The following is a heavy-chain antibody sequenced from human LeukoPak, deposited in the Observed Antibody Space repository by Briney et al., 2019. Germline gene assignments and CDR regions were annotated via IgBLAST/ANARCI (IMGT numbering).Heavy chain of an antibody. Sequence: ASVKVSCKASGYTFTSYAMNWVRQAPGQGLEWMGWISAYNGNTNYAQKLQGRVTMTTDTSTSTAYMELRSLRSDDTAVYYCARVAWEVVVAATGHYYYYYMDVWGKGTTVTVSS. D-gene: IGHD2-15*01. CDR1: GYTFTSYA. CDR2: ISAYNGNT. V-gene: IGHV1-18*01. J-gene: IGHJ6*03. CDR3: ARVAWEVVVAATGHYYYYYMDV.